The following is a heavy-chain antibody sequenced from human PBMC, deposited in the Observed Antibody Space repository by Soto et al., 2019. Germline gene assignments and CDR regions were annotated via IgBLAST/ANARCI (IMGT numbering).Heavy chain of an antibody. D-gene: IGHD3-10*01. J-gene: IGHJ3*01. CDR1: GYTFTGHY. CDR2: INPNSVGT. CDR3: ARERMDRAAHCFDV. V-gene: IGHV1-2*02. Sequence: ASVKVSCKASGYTFTGHYMHWVRQAPGQGLEWMGGINPNSVGTNYAQDFQSRVTMTRDTSINTAYMELSRVRSDDTAVYYCARERMDRAAHCFDVWGQGTMVTVSS.